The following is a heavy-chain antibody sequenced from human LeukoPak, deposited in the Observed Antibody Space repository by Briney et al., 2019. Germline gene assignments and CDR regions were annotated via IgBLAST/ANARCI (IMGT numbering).Heavy chain of an antibody. CDR1: GFTFSSYG. V-gene: IGHV3-30*02. CDR2: IRYDGSNK. CDR3: AMGIVVVPAAEANNWFDP. Sequence: PGGSLRLSCAASGFTFSSYGMHWVRQAPGKGLEWVALIRYDGSNKYYADSVKGRFTIPRDNSKNTLYLQMNSLRAEDTAVYYCAMGIVVVPAAEANNWFDPWGQGTLVTVSS. D-gene: IGHD2-2*03. J-gene: IGHJ5*02.